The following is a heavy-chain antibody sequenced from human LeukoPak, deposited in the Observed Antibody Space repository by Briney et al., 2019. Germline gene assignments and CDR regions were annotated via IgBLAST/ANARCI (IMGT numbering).Heavy chain of an antibody. CDR1: GFTFSSYA. J-gene: IGHJ4*02. V-gene: IGHV3-30*04. CDR2: ISYDGSNK. D-gene: IGHD1-26*01. CDR3: AREGIVGAYFDH. Sequence: GRSLRLSCAASGFTFSSYAMHWVRQAPGKGLEWVAVISYDGSNKYYADSVKGRFTISRDNSKNTLYLQMNSLRAEDTAVYYCAREGIVGAYFDHWGQGTLVTVSS.